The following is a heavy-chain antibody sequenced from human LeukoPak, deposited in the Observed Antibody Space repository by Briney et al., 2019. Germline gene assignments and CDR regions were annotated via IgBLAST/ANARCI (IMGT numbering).Heavy chain of an antibody. D-gene: IGHD3-10*01. CDR3: ARDSTTMVRGATSNDY. V-gene: IGHV3-7*01. CDR1: GFTFSSYW. Sequence: GGSLRLSCAASGFTFSSYWMSWVRQAPGKGLEWVANIKQDGSEKYYVDSVKGRFTISRGNAKNSLYLQMNSLRAEDTAVYYCARDSTTMVRGATSNDYWGQGTLVTVSS. J-gene: IGHJ4*02. CDR2: IKQDGSEK.